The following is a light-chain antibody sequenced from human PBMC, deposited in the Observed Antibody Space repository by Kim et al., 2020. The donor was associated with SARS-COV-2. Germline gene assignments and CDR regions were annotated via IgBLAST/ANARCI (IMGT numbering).Light chain of an antibody. CDR1: QSVSRSY. J-gene: IGKJ1*01. Sequence: EVVLTQSPGTLSLSPGERATLSCRASQSVSRSYLAWYQEKLGQAPRLLIYGGSSRATGIPDRFSGSGSGTDFTLTISRLEPEDFAVYYCQQYDSLLAFGQGTKVDIK. CDR3: QQYDSLLA. CDR2: GGS. V-gene: IGKV3-20*01.